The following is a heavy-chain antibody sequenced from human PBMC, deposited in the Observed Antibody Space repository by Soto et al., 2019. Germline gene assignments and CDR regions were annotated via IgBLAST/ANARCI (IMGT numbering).Heavy chain of an antibody. V-gene: IGHV3-23*01. CDR1: GFTFSTYA. Sequence: EVQLLESGGDLVQPGGSLRLSCAASGFTFSTYAMRWVRQAPGKGLEWVSSITGRGDRTYYADSVKGRFTTSRDNSQSTLHLQMNSLSTEDTAVYYCARMSSSSCDYWGQGTLVTVSS. CDR2: ITGRGDRT. CDR3: ARMSSSSCDY. D-gene: IGHD6-13*01. J-gene: IGHJ4*02.